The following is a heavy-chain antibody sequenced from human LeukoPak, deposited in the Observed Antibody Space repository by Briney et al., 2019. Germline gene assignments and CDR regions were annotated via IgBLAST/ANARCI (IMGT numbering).Heavy chain of an antibody. D-gene: IGHD3-9*01. V-gene: IGHV3-74*01. CDR2: ISTDGSST. CDR1: GFTFGNYW. CDR3: ARGQTYYDDSTGYHYYAFDI. Sequence: GGSLRLSCAASGFTFGNYWMHWVRQAPGKGLVWVSRISTDGSSTNYADSVKGRFTISRDNAKKTLYLQMNSLTAEDTAVYYCARGQTYYDDSTGYHYYAFDIWGQGTMVTVSS. J-gene: IGHJ3*02.